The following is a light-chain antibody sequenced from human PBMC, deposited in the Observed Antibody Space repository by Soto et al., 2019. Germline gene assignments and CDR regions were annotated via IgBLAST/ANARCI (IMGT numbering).Light chain of an antibody. CDR1: SSNIGAGYD. V-gene: IGLV1-40*01. Sequence: QSVLTQPPSVSGAPGQRVTISCTGSSSNIGAGYDVHWYQQLPGTAPKLLIHGNSNRPSGVPDRFSGSKSGTSASLAITGLQAEDEADYSCQSYDSSLSNVFGTGTKLTVL. CDR2: GNS. CDR3: QSYDSSLSNV. J-gene: IGLJ1*01.